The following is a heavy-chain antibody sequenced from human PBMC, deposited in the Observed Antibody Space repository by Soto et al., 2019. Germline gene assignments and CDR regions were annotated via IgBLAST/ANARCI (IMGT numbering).Heavy chain of an antibody. D-gene: IGHD1-1*01. J-gene: IGHJ4*02. V-gene: IGHV3-33*01. CDR2: IWYDGSNQ. CDR3: AREFNDPDDPWGIDY. Sequence: QVQLVESGGGVVQPGRSLRLSCAASGFTFSRFAMHWVRQAPGKGPEWVALIWYDGSNQYYADSVKGRFTISRDNSQSRGYLQMNSLRADDTALYYCAREFNDPDDPWGIDYWGQGTLVTVSS. CDR1: GFTFSRFA.